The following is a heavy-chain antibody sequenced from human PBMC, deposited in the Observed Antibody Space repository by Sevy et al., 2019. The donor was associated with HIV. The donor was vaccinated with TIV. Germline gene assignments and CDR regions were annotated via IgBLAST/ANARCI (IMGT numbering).Heavy chain of an antibody. D-gene: IGHD4-17*01. J-gene: IGHJ6*02. Sequence: GGSLRLSCAASGFTFSNAWMSWVRQAPGKGLEWVGRIKSITDGGTTDYAAPVKGRFTISRDDSKTTLYLQMNSLKTEDTAVYYCTTTRDYADYAGGMDVWGQGTTVTVSS. CDR3: TTTRDYADYAGGMDV. V-gene: IGHV3-15*01. CDR2: IKSITDGGTT. CDR1: GFTFSNAW.